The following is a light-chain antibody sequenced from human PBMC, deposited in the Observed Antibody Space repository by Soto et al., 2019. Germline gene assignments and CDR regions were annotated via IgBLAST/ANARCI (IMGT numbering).Light chain of an antibody. Sequence: EIVLTQSPASLSLSPGERATLSCGASQNIPSVYLAWYQLKPGLAPRLLIYDTSIRATGIPDRFTGSGSGTDFTLTITRLEPEDFAVYYCQPYNTLITFGGGTKVEIK. J-gene: IGKJ4*01. CDR2: DTS. CDR1: QNIPSVY. CDR3: QPYNTLIT. V-gene: IGKV3D-20*01.